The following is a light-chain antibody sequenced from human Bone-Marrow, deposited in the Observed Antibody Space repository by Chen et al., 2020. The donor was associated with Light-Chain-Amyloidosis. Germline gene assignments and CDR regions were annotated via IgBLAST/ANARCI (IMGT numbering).Light chain of an antibody. CDR1: SSDVCGDNH. Sequence: QSALTQPASVSGSPGQSLTISCTGTSSDVCGDNHVSWYQQHPDKAPKLMIYEVTNRPSWVPDRFSGSKSDNTASLTIPGLQTEDEADYFCSSYTITNTLVFGSGTRVTVL. V-gene: IGLV2-14*01. CDR3: SSYTITNTLV. CDR2: EVT. J-gene: IGLJ1*01.